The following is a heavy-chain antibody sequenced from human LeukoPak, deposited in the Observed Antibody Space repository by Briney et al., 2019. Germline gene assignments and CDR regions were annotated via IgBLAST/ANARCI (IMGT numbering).Heavy chain of an antibody. D-gene: IGHD6-19*01. Sequence: ASVKVSCKASGYTFTGYYMHWLRQAPGRGLEWMGWINPNSGGTNYAQKFQGRVTMTRDTSISTAYMELSRLRSDDTAVYYCARAGAPSSYSSGWYANDYWGQGTLVTVSS. J-gene: IGHJ4*02. CDR3: ARAGAPSSYSSGWYANDY. CDR1: GYTFTGYY. V-gene: IGHV1-2*02. CDR2: INPNSGGT.